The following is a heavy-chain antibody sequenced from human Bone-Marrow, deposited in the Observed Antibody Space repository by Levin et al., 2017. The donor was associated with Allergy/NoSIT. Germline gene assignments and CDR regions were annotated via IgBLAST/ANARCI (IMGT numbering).Heavy chain of an antibody. CDR1: GGSISSYY. J-gene: IGHJ4*02. Sequence: NPSETLSLTCTVSGGSISSYYWSWIRQPPGKGLEWIGYIYYSGSTNYNPSLKSRVTISVDTSKNQFSLKLSSVTAADTAVYYCARLVVGATQRFDYWGQGTLVTVSS. CDR2: IYYSGST. D-gene: IGHD1-26*01. CDR3: ARLVVGATQRFDY. V-gene: IGHV4-59*08.